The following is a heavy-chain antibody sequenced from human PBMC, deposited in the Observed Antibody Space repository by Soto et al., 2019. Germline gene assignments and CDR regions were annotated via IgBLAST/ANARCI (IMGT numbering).Heavy chain of an antibody. CDR2: INHSGST. J-gene: IGHJ4*02. V-gene: IGHV4-34*01. Sequence: SETLSLPCAVYGGCFSGYYWSWIRQPPGKGLEWIGEINHSGSTNYNPSLKSRVTISVATSKNQFSMKLSPVTDADTAVHYRAREGYCSGGSCSSRTRDYGGEGALVTLS. D-gene: IGHD2-15*01. CDR3: AREGYCSGGSCSSRTRDY. CDR1: GGCFSGYY.